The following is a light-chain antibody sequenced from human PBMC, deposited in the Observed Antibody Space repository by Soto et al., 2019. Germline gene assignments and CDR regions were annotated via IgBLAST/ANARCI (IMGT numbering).Light chain of an antibody. CDR2: GAF. CDR1: QSINSN. Sequence: EVVLTQSPATLSASPGERATLSCRASQSINSNLAWYQQKPGQAPSLLIYGAFTRATGIPARFSGTGSGTEFTLTISSLQSEDFAVYYCQQYKNGWTFGQGTKVDIK. CDR3: QQYKNGWT. V-gene: IGKV3-15*01. J-gene: IGKJ1*01.